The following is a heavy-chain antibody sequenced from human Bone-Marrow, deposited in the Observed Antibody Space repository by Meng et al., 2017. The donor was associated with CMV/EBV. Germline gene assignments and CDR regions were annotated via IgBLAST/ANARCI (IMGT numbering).Heavy chain of an antibody. V-gene: IGHV3-21*01. CDR3: ARDSYYDFWSGYGYYYYGMDV. J-gene: IGHJ6*01. CDR2: ISSSSSYI. D-gene: IGHD3-3*01. CDR1: GFTFSSYS. Sequence: GESLKISCAASGFTFSSYSMNWVRQAPGKGLEWVSSISSSSSYIYYADSVKGRFTISRDNAKNSLYLQMNSLRAEDTAVYYCARDSYYDFWSGYGYYYYGMDVWGQGTTVTVYS.